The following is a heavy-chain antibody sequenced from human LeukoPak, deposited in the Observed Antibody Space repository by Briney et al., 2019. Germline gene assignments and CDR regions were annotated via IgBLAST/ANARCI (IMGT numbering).Heavy chain of an antibody. V-gene: IGHV3-30*03. D-gene: IGHD3-22*01. J-gene: IGHJ3*02. CDR2: ISYDGSNK. CDR3: ARELSGYDAFDI. CDR1: GFTFSSYG. Sequence: PGRSLRLSCAASGFTFSSYGMHWVRQAPGKGLEWVAVISYDGSNKYYADSVKGRFTISRDNSKNTLYLQMNSLRAEDTAVYYCARELSGYDAFDIWGQGTMVTVSS.